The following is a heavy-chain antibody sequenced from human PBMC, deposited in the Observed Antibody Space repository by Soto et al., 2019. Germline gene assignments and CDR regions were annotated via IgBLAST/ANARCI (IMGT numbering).Heavy chain of an antibody. D-gene: IGHD6-13*01. V-gene: IGHV4-4*02. CDR3: AREVNSSPARGPNWFDP. J-gene: IGHJ5*02. CDR2: TYHSGTT. Sequence: QVQLQESGPGLVQPSGTLSLTCAVSGDSINNSHWWSWVRQTPGKGLEWIGETYHSGTTNYNPSLNTRVTISRDKSKNQFSLKMNSVTAADTAVYYCAREVNSSPARGPNWFDPWGQGTLVTVSS. CDR1: GDSINNSHW.